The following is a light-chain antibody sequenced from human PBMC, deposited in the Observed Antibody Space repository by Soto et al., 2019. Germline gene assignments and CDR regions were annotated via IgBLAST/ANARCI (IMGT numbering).Light chain of an antibody. CDR1: QALSNY. CDR2: DAS. Sequence: DIQLTQSASVLSASVGYTVPITCRASQALSNYLAWSQQKPGKAPNLLIYDASTLERGVPSRFSGTGSGTEFTLAISSLQPDDFATYYCQQSHRSSITFRQGTRLEIK. J-gene: IGKJ5*01. CDR3: QQSHRSSIT. V-gene: IGKV1-9*01.